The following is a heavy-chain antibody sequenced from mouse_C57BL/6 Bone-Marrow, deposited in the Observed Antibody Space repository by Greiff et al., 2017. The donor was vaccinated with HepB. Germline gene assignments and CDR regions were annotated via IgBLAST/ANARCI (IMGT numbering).Heavy chain of an antibody. CDR3: GRDRSYEGYFDV. J-gene: IGHJ1*03. Sequence: DVMLVESGGGLVQPKGSLKLSCAASGFTFNTYAMHWVRQAPGKGLEWVARIRSKSSNYATYYADSVKDRFTISRDDSQSMLYLQMNNLKTEDTAMYYCGRDRSYEGYFDVWGTGTTVTVSS. CDR2: IRSKSSNYAT. V-gene: IGHV10-3*01. D-gene: IGHD1-1*01. CDR1: GFTFNTYA.